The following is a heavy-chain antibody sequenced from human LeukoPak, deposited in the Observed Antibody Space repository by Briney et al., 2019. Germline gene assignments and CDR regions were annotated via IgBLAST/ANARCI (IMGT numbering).Heavy chain of an antibody. CDR3: ARDSSGAAAGTLDY. CDR2: IWYDGSNK. Sequence: PGGSLRLSCAASGFTFSSYGMHWVRQAPGKGLEWVAVIWYDGSNKYYADSVKGRLAISRDNSKNTLYLQMNSLRAEDTAVYYCARDSSGAAAGTLDYWGQGTLVTVSS. J-gene: IGHJ4*02. V-gene: IGHV3-33*01. CDR1: GFTFSSYG. D-gene: IGHD6-13*01.